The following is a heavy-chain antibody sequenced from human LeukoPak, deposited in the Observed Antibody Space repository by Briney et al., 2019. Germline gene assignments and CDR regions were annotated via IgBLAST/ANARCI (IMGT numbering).Heavy chain of an antibody. Sequence: GGSLRLSCAASGFPFSSYSMNWVRQAPGKGLEWVSYISASGSNIYYLDSVKGRFTVSRDNAMNSLFLQMDRPRAEDTAVYYCVRVKGTYFDFWGQRTLVTASS. J-gene: IGHJ4*02. CDR2: ISASGSNI. CDR1: GFPFSSYS. V-gene: IGHV3-48*01. CDR3: VRVKGTYFDF. D-gene: IGHD1-1*01.